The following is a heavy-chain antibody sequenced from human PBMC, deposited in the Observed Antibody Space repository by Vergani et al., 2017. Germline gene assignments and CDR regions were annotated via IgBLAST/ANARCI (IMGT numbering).Heavy chain of an antibody. V-gene: IGHV3-11*05. CDR3: ARAVKGSGYLYAYYFDY. D-gene: IGHD5-12*01. J-gene: IGHJ4*02. CDR1: GFTFSDYY. CDR2: ISSSSSYT. Sequence: QVQLVESGGGLVKPGGSLRLSCAASGFTFSDYYMSWIRQAPGKGLEWVSYISSSSSYTNYADSVKRRFTISRDNAKNSLYLQMNSLRAEDTAVYYCARAVKGSGYLYAYYFDYWGQGTLVTVSS.